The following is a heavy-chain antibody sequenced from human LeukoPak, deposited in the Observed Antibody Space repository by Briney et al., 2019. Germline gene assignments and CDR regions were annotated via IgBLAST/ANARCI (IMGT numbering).Heavy chain of an antibody. CDR2: ISAYNGNT. J-gene: IGHJ4*02. Sequence: DSVKVSCKASGYTFASYGFSWVRQAPGHGLEWMGWISAYNGNTNYAQKLQGRVTMTRNTSISTAYMELSSLRSEDTAVYYCARGRVTRARLRRDGYLLDYWGQGTLVTVSS. CDR1: GYTFASYG. D-gene: IGHD5-24*01. CDR3: ARGRVTRARLRRDGYLLDY. V-gene: IGHV1-18*01.